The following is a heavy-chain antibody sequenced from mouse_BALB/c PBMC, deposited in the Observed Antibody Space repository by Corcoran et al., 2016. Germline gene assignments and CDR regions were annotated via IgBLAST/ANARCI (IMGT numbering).Heavy chain of an antibody. CDR3: ARYGYGSSYWYFDV. CDR2: INPYNDGT. D-gene: IGHD1-1*01. Sequence: EVQLQQSGPVLVKPGASVRMSCKASGSTFTSYVMHWVKQKPGQGLEWIGYINPYNDGTKYNEKFKGKATLTSDKSSSTAYMELSSLTSEDSAVYYCARYGYGSSYWYFDVWGAGTTVTVSS. V-gene: IGHV1S136*01. J-gene: IGHJ1*01. CDR1: GSTFTSYV.